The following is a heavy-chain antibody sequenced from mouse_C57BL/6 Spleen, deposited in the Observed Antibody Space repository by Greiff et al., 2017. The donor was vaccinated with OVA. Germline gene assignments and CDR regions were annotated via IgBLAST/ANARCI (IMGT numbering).Heavy chain of an antibody. D-gene: IGHD1-1*01. J-gene: IGHJ4*01. CDR2: ISSGSSTI. CDR1: GFTFSDYG. Sequence: EVQVVESGGGLVKPGGSLKLSCAASGFTFSDYGMHWVRQAPEKGLEWVAYISSGSSTIYYADTVKGRFTISRDNAKNTLFLQMTSLRSEDTAMYYCARYYGSSPDYAMDYWGQGTSVTVSS. CDR3: ARYYGSSPDYAMDY. V-gene: IGHV5-17*01.